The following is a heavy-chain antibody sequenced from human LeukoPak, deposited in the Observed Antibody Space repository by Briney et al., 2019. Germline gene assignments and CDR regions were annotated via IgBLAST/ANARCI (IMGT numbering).Heavy chain of an antibody. J-gene: IGHJ4*02. D-gene: IGHD3-16*01. CDR3: ARDGFLGPVTAYVDFEC. CDR1: GFTLSSYA. V-gene: IGHV3-74*01. CDR2: LKSCGSST. Sequence: GVSLRLPCAASGFTLSSYAMHWVPQAPGRGLVWVFRLKSCGSSTSYADTMKCRFTISRDNTRKTLYLQINSLMAEDTAVYYCARDGFLGPVTAYVDFECWGPRIPVT.